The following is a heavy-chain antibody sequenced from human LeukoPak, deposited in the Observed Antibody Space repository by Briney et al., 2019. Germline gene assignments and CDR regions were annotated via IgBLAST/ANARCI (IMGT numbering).Heavy chain of an antibody. D-gene: IGHD2-15*01. Sequence: NTSETLSLTCTVSGGSISSSYWNWIRQPAGRGLEWIGRIYTSGSTNYNPSLKSRVTMSVDTSKNQFSLKLSSVTAADTAVYYCASDIVVGRLGIWGQGTMVTVSS. CDR2: IYTSGST. CDR1: GGSISSSY. J-gene: IGHJ3*02. V-gene: IGHV4-4*07. CDR3: ASDIVVGRLGI.